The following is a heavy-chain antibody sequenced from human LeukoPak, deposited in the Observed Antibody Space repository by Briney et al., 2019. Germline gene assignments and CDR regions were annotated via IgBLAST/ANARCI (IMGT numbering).Heavy chain of an antibody. J-gene: IGHJ4*02. V-gene: IGHV3-20*04. CDR3: ARETGSSSSLDY. D-gene: IGHD6-6*01. CDR1: GFTFDDYG. CDR2: INWNGGST. Sequence: GGSLRLSCAASGFTFDDYGMSWVRQAPGKELEWVSGINWNGGSTGYADSVKGRFTISRDNAKNSLYLQMNSLRAEDMALYYWARETGSSSSLDYWGQGTLVTVSS.